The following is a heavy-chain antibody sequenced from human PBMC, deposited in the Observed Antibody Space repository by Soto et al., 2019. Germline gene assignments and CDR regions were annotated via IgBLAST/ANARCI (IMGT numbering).Heavy chain of an antibody. Sequence: QVQLQESGPGLVKPSETLSLTCTVSGGSISSYYWSWIRQPPGKGLEWIGYIYYSGSTNYNPSLKSRVTISVDTSKNQFSLKLSSVTAADTAVYYCARLMVRRASFDYWGQGTLVTVSS. CDR3: ARLMVRRASFDY. CDR1: GGSISSYY. J-gene: IGHJ4*02. D-gene: IGHD3-10*01. CDR2: IYYSGST. V-gene: IGHV4-59*08.